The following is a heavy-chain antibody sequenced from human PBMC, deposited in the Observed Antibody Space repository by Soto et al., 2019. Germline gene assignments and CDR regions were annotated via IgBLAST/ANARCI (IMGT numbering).Heavy chain of an antibody. Sequence: SVKVSCKASGGTFSSYAISWVRQAPGQGLEWMGGIIPIFGTANYAQKFQGRVTITADESTSTAYMELSSLRSEDTAVYYCARDVTARPPNWFDPWGQGTLVTVSS. D-gene: IGHD6-6*01. J-gene: IGHJ5*02. CDR2: IIPIFGTA. V-gene: IGHV1-69*13. CDR1: GGTFSSYA. CDR3: ARDVTARPPNWFDP.